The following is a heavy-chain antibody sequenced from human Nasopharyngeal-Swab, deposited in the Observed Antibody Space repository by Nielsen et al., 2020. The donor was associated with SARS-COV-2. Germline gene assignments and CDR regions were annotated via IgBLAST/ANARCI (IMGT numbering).Heavy chain of an antibody. CDR2: IIPILGIA. CDR3: ARDSLGYCSSTSCLPDYYYGMDV. CDR1: GDTFSSYA. J-gene: IGHJ6*02. Sequence: SVKVSCKASGDTFSSYAISWVRQAPGQGLEWMGGIIPILGIANYAQKFQGRVTITADKSTSTAYMELSSLRSEDTAVYYCARDSLGYCSSTSCLPDYYYGMDVWGQGTTVTVSS. V-gene: IGHV1-69*10. D-gene: IGHD2-2*01.